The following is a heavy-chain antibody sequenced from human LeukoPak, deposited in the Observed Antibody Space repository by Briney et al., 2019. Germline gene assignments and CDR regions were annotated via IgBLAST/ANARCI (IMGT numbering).Heavy chain of an antibody. J-gene: IGHJ4*02. Sequence: GGSLRLSCAASGFTFSSYEMNWVRQAPGKGLEWVSYISSSGSTIYYADSVKGRFTISRDNARDSLDLQMNSLRAEDTAVYYCARVFHLVGFDYWGQGILVTVSS. CDR3: ARVFHLVGFDY. V-gene: IGHV3-48*03. CDR2: ISSSGSTI. CDR1: GFTFSSYE. D-gene: IGHD2-8*02.